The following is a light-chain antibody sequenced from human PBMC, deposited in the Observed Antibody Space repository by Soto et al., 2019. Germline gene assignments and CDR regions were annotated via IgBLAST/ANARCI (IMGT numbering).Light chain of an antibody. CDR2: QAS. CDR3: QLYSVYSSWT. Sequence: DIEMTQSPFTLSSSVGDRVTITCRASESISRWLAWYQQKPGKVPKLLIYQASSLESGVPSRFSGSGSGTEFTLTISSLQTEDFATYYCQLYSVYSSWTFGQGTKVDIK. V-gene: IGKV1-5*03. CDR1: ESISRW. J-gene: IGKJ1*01.